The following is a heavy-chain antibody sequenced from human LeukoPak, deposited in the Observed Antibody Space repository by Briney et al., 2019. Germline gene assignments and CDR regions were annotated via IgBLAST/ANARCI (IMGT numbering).Heavy chain of an antibody. CDR2: ISYAGSKN. D-gene: IGHD1-26*01. CDR3: ARDLNAWVSIDY. J-gene: IGHJ4*02. Sequence: GGSLRLSCAASGFTYSTYAMHWVRQAPGKGLEWVAVISYAGSKNYYADSVKGRFTISRDSSKNTLYLQMNSLRAEDTAVYYCARDLNAWVSIDYWGQGTLVTVSS. CDR1: GFTYSTYA. V-gene: IGHV3-30*04.